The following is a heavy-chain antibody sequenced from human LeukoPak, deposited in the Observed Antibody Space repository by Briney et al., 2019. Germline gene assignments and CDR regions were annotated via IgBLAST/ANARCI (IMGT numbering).Heavy chain of an antibody. CDR2: INHSGST. CDR3: ARRGSYYDFWSAFDP. D-gene: IGHD3-3*01. J-gene: IGHJ5*02. CDR1: GGSFSGYY. Sequence: SETLSLTCAVYGGSFSGYYWSWIRQPPGKGLEWIGEINHSGSTNYNPSLKSRVTISVDTSKNQFSLKLDSVTAADTAVYYCARRGSYYDFWSAFDPWGRGTLVTVSS. V-gene: IGHV4-34*01.